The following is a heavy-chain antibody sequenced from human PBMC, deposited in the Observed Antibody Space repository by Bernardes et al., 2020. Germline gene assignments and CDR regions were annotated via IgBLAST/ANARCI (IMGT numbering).Heavy chain of an antibody. CDR2: IYTGGGT. CDR3: ARASSGDYPNR. V-gene: IGHV3-53*01. CDR1: GFTVSSTY. J-gene: IGHJ4*02. D-gene: IGHD3-22*01. Sequence: GGSLRLSCAASGFTVSSTYMSRVRQAPGKGLEWVSVIYTGGGTYYADSVKGRFTISRDNSKNTLYLQMNSLRAEDTAVYYCARASSGDYPNRWGQGTLVTVSS.